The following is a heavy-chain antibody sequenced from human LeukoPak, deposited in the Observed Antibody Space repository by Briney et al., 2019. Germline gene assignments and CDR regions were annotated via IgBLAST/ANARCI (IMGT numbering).Heavy chain of an antibody. CDR1: GYTFTGYY. Sequence: ASVKVSCKASGYTFTGYYMHWVRQAPGQGLEWMGWINPNSGGTNYAQKFQGWVTMTRDTSISTAYMELSRLRSDDTAVYYCAREYCSSTSCYRGRLYYYYYGIDVWGQGTTVTVSS. J-gene: IGHJ6*02. CDR2: INPNSGGT. D-gene: IGHD2-2*02. CDR3: AREYCSSTSCYRGRLYYYYYGIDV. V-gene: IGHV1-2*04.